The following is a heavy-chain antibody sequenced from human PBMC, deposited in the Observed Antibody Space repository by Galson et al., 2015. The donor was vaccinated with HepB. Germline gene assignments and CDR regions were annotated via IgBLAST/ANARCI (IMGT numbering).Heavy chain of an antibody. CDR1: GYTFTSYD. D-gene: IGHD3-3*01. V-gene: IGHV1-8*01. CDR3: ARAAKWHYDSWSGYLSGSWFDP. J-gene: IGHJ5*02. Sequence: SVKVSCKASGYTFTSYDINWVRQATGQGLEWMGWMNPNSGKTGYAQKFQGRVTMTRDTSIGTAYMELSSLRPEDTAVYYCARAAKWHYDSWSGYLSGSWFDPWGQGTLVTVSS. CDR2: MNPNSGKT.